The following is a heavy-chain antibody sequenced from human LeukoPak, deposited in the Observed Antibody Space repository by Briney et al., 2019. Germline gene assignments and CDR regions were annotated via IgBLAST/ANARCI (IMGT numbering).Heavy chain of an antibody. V-gene: IGHV3-23*01. Sequence: GGSLRLSCAASGFTFSSYTMSWVRQVPGKGLEWVSAIGGSGGSTHYADSVKGRFTISRDNSKNTLSLQMNSLRAEDTALYYCASQGGVGGYWGQGTLVTVSS. J-gene: IGHJ4*02. CDR1: GFTFSSYT. D-gene: IGHD2-8*02. CDR3: ASQGGVGGY. CDR2: IGGSGGST.